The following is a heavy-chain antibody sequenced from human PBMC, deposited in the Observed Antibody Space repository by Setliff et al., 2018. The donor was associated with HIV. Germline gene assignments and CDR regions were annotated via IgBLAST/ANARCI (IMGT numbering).Heavy chain of an antibody. CDR3: ARNSFPRAVTGTGPLFDY. CDR2: ISAYNGDT. V-gene: IGHV1-18*01. Sequence: ASVKVSCKASGYTFTNNGISWLRQAPGQGLEWMGWISAYNGDTQSTQRFQGRVTMTTDTSTNTAYMEVRSLRSDDTAVYYCARNSFPRAVTGTGPLFDYWGQGTLVTVSS. CDR1: GYTFTNNG. J-gene: IGHJ4*02. D-gene: IGHD6-19*01.